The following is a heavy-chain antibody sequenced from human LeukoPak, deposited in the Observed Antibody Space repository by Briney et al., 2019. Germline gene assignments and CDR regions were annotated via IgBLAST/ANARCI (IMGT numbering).Heavy chain of an antibody. J-gene: IGHJ4*02. CDR1: GGSISSSNW. CDR2: IYHSGST. Sequence: PSGTLSLTCAVSGGSISSSNWWSWVRQPPGKGLEWIGEIYHSGSTNYNPSLKSRVTTSVDKSKNQSSLKLSSVTAADTAVYYCARSYDILTPTLGYWGQGTLDTVSS. CDR3: ARSYDILTPTLGY. D-gene: IGHD3-9*01. V-gene: IGHV4-4*02.